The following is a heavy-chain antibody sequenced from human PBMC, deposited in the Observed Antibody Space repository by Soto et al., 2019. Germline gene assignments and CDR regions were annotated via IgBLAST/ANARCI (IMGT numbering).Heavy chain of an antibody. CDR3: AKGIYSGYGPPDY. V-gene: IGHV3-23*01. CDR2: ISGSGGTT. CDR1: GLTFSRYA. Sequence: GGSLRLSCAASGLTFSRYAMSWVRQAPGKGLEWVSAISGSGGTTYYADSVKGRFTISRDNSRNTLYLQMNSLRAEDTAVYYCAKGIYSGYGPPDYWGQGTLVTV. J-gene: IGHJ4*02. D-gene: IGHD5-12*01.